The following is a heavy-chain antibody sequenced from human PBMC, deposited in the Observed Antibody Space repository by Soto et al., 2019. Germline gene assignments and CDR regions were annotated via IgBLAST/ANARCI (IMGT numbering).Heavy chain of an antibody. D-gene: IGHD6-19*01. Sequence: QLQLQESGPGLVKPSETLSLTCTVSGGSISSSSYYWGWIRQPPGKGLEWIGSIYYSGSTYYNPSLKSRVTISVDTSKNQFSLKLSSVTAADTAVYYCASEPGIAVAGTGERKWNYYYGMDVWGQGTTVTVSS. CDR2: IYYSGST. CDR3: ASEPGIAVAGTGERKWNYYYGMDV. J-gene: IGHJ6*02. V-gene: IGHV4-39*01. CDR1: GGSISSSSYY.